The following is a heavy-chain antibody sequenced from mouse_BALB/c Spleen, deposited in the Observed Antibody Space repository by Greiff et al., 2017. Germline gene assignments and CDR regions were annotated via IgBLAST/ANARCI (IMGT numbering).Heavy chain of an antibody. V-gene: IGHV1-55*01. CDR1: GYTFTSYW. Sequence: QVQLQQPGAELVKPGASVKMSCKASGYTFTSYWINWVKQRPGQGLEWIGDIYPGRGITNYNEKFKSKATLTLDTSSSTAYMQLSSLTSEDSAVYYCSRGDYYGSSQYWYFDVWGAGTTVTVSA. CDR2: IYPGRGIT. J-gene: IGHJ1*01. CDR3: SRGDYYGSSQYWYFDV. D-gene: IGHD1-1*01.